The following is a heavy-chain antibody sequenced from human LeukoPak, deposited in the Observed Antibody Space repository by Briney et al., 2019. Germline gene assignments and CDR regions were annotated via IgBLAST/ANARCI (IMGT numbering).Heavy chain of an antibody. V-gene: IGHV4-31*03. CDR3: ARVSTAMVRGANAFDI. CDR2: IYYSGST. J-gene: IGHJ3*02. Sequence: PSQTLSLTCTVSGGSISSGGYYWSWIRQHPGKGLEWIGYIYYSGSTYYNPSLKSRVTISVDTSKNQFSLKLSSVTAADTAVYYCARVSTAMVRGANAFDIWGQGTTVTVSS. D-gene: IGHD3-10*01. CDR1: GGSISSGGYY.